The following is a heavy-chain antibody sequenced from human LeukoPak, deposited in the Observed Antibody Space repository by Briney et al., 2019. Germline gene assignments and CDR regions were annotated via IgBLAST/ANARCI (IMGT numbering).Heavy chain of an antibody. J-gene: IGHJ4*02. CDR3: ASSGWSLNYFDY. V-gene: IGHV3-30*04. CDR2: ISYDGSNK. D-gene: IGHD6-19*01. Sequence: PGGSLRLSCAASGFTFSSYAMHWVRQAPGKGLEWVAVISYDGSNKYYADSVKGRFTISRDNSKNTLYLQMNSLRADDTAVYYCASSGWSLNYFDYWGQGTLVTVSS. CDR1: GFTFSSYA.